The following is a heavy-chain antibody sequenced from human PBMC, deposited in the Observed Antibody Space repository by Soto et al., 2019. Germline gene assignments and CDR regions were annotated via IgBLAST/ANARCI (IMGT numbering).Heavy chain of an antibody. CDR2: SIPIFGTA. CDR1: GGTFTSYA. Sequence: QVQLVQSGAEVKKPGSSVKVSCKASGGTFTSYAVSWVRQAPGQGLEWMGVSIPIFGTANYARKFQGRVKITADKSTSTAYMELSSLGSEDTAVYYCAKLVGPAARRSSMDVWGQGTTVTVSS. V-gene: IGHV1-69*06. J-gene: IGHJ6*02. CDR3: AKLVGPAARRSSMDV. D-gene: IGHD2-2*01.